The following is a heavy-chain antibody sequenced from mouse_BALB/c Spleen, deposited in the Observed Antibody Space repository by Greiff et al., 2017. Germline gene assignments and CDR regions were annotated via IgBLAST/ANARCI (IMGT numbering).Heavy chain of an antibody. CDR1: GDSITSGY. V-gene: IGHV3-8*02. J-gene: IGHJ1*01. CDR3: ARWLLRPNWYFDV. CDR2: ISYSGST. D-gene: IGHD2-3*01. Sequence: EVKLQESGPGLVKPSQSLSLTCTVTGDSITSGYWNWIRKFPGNKLEYMGYISYSGSTYYNPSLKSRISITRDTSKNQFFLQLNSVTTEDTATYYCARWLLRPNWYFDVWGAGTTVTVSS.